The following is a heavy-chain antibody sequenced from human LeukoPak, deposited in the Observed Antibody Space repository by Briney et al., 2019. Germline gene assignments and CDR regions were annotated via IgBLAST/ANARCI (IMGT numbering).Heavy chain of an antibody. CDR1: GGSISSYY. CDR3: ARDLGGDYDY. CDR2: IYYSGST. D-gene: IGHD4-17*01. J-gene: IGHJ4*02. Sequence: SETLSLTCTVSGGSISSYYWSWIRQPPGKGLEWIGYIYYSGSTNYNPSLKSRVTISADTSKNQFSLKLSFVTAADTAVYYCARDLGGDYDYWGQGTLVTVSS. V-gene: IGHV4-59*01.